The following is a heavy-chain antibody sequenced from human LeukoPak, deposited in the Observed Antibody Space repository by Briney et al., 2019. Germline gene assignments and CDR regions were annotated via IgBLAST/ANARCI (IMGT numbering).Heavy chain of an antibody. CDR2: INEDGSET. D-gene: IGHD3-10*01. Sequence: PGGSLRLSCEASGITFRSTWMSWVRQAPGKGLEWVANINEDGSETHYVGSVKGRFSIFRDNAKNSVYLHMSSVRVEDAALYYCARDWAYYDYWGQGTMVTVSS. CDR1: GITFRSTW. J-gene: IGHJ4*02. CDR3: ARDWAYYDY. V-gene: IGHV3-7*01.